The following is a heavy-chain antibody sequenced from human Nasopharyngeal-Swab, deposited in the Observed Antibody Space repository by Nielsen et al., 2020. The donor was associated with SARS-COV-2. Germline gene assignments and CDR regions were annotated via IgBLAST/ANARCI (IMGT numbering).Heavy chain of an antibody. D-gene: IGHD3-10*01. CDR2: IYYSGST. J-gene: IGHJ3*02. CDR3: ARHRGYYYGSGSYPSHAFDI. CDR1: GGSISSYY. V-gene: IGHV4-59*01. Sequence: SETLSLTCTVSGGSISSYYWSWIRQPPGKGLEWIGYIYYSGSTNYNPSLKSRVTISVDTSKNQFSLKLSSVTAADTAVYYCARHRGYYYGSGSYPSHAFDIWGQGTMVTVSS.